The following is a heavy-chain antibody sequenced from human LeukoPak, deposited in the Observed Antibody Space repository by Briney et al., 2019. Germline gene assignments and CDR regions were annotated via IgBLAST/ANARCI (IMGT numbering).Heavy chain of an antibody. V-gene: IGHV4-30-4*08. CDR1: GGSISSGDYY. J-gene: IGHJ3*02. CDR3: ARADYLTSGSYAFDI. D-gene: IGHD1-26*01. CDR2: IYYSGST. Sequence: TSETLSLTCTVSGGSISSGDYYWSWIRQPPGKGLEWIGYIYYSGSTYYNPSLKSRVTISVDTSKNQFSLKLSSVTAADTAVYYCARADYLTSGSYAFDIWGQGTMVTVSS.